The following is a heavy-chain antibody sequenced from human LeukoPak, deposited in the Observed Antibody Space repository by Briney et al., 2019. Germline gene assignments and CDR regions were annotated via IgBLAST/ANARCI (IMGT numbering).Heavy chain of an antibody. CDR2: IDPSDSYT. J-gene: IGHJ4*02. D-gene: IGHD3-10*01. CDR3: ARTYGSGSYMFNY. Sequence: PGESLQISCQGSGYSFTSYWISWVRQLPGKGLEWMGRIDPSDSYTNYSPSFQGHVTISADKSISTAYLQWSSLKASDTAMYYCARTYGSGSYMFNYWGQGTLVTVSS. CDR1: GYSFTSYW. V-gene: IGHV5-10-1*01.